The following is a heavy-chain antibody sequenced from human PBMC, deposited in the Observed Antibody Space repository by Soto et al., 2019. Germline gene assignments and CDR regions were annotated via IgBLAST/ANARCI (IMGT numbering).Heavy chain of an antibody. J-gene: IGHJ5*02. D-gene: IGHD6-13*01. CDR3: ARDQGVAAAGITWFDP. V-gene: IGHV4-4*07. CDR2: IHSSGST. Sequence: SETLSLTCTVSGASMNSYHWSWIRQPAGKGLEWIGHIHSSGSTNYDPSLKSRVTMSVDTSKNQFSLRLMSLTAADTAVYSCARDQGVAAAGITWFDPWGQGSLGAVSS. CDR1: GASMNSYH.